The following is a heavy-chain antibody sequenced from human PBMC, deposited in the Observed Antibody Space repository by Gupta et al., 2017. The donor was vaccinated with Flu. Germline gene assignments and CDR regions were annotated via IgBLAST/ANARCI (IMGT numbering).Heavy chain of an antibody. CDR2: ISGSGRT. D-gene: IGHD4-23*01. CDR1: GFPFAPSA. CDR3: ARDLFGGNLSGWFDP. Sequence: VQLLESGGGLVRPGGSLRPSCVASGFPFAPSALTLVRQASGKGLEWVSAISGSGRTYYADSGKGRFTVSRDNSKNTLYLQMNSLRGEDTALDYCARDLFGGNLSGWFDPWGQGTLVTVSS. J-gene: IGHJ5*02. V-gene: IGHV3-23*01.